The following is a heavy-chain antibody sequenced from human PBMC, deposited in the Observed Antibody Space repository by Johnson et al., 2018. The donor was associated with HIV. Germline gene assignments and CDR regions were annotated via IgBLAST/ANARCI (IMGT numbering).Heavy chain of an antibody. J-gene: IGHJ3*02. V-gene: IGHV3-20*04. CDR1: GLTFDDHG. CDR3: ARGDYYDSSGYFSDAFDI. D-gene: IGHD3-22*01. Sequence: VQLVESGGGVVRPGGSLRLSCAASGLTFDDHGMSWVRQAPGKGLEWVAGIKWNDGSTGYADSVKGRFTISRDNAKNALYLQMNSLRAEDTAVYYCARGDYYDSSGYFSDAFDIWGQGTMVTVFS. CDR2: IKWNDGST.